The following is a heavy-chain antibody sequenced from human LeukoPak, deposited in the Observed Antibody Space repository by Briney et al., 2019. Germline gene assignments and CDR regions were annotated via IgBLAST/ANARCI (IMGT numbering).Heavy chain of an antibody. CDR3: AKWGDYDVLTGYYDSDY. J-gene: IGHJ4*02. CDR2: ASGRDTST. D-gene: IGHD3-9*01. Sequence: GGSLRLSCAASGFTFSNYAMSWVRQAPGKGLEWVSAASGRDTSTYYTDSVKGRFTISRDSSKNTLYLQMNSLSAEDTAIYYCAKWGDYDVLTGYYDSDYWGQGTLVTVSS. CDR1: GFTFSNYA. V-gene: IGHV3-23*01.